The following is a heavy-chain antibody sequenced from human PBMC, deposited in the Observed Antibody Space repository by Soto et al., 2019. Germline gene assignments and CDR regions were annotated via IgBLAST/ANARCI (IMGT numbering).Heavy chain of an antibody. CDR1: GGTFSSYA. J-gene: IGHJ4*02. CDR2: IIPIFGTA. CDR3: ARTYYYGSGSYWSRPGD. Sequence: SVKVSCKASGGTFSSYAISWVRQAPGQGLEWMGGIIPIFGTANYAQKFQGRVTITADESTSTAYMELSSLRSEDTAVYYCARTYYYGSGSYWSRPGDWGQGTLVTVSS. V-gene: IGHV1-69*13. D-gene: IGHD3-10*01.